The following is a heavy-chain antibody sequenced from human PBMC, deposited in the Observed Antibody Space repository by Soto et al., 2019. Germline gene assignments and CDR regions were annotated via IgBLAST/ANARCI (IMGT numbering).Heavy chain of an antibody. D-gene: IGHD4-17*01. CDR2: INAGNGNT. CDR1: GYTFTSYA. Sequence: ASVKVSCKASGYTFTSYAMHWVRQAPGQRLEWMGWINAGNGNTKYSQKFQGRVTITRDTSASTAYMELSSLRSEDTAVYYCARDLNYGDYDFDYWGQGTLVTVSS. CDR3: ARDLNYGDYDFDY. J-gene: IGHJ4*02. V-gene: IGHV1-3*01.